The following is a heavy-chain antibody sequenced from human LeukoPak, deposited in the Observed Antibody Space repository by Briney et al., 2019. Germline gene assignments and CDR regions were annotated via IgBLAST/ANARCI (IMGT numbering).Heavy chain of an antibody. D-gene: IGHD6-19*01. Sequence: ASVKVSCKASGYTFTGYYMHWVGQAPGQGLEWMGWINPNSGGTNYAQKFQGWVTMTRDTSISTAYMELSRLRSDDTAVYYCARAVRAVAGRSSPLGYWGQGTLVTVSS. CDR1: GYTFTGYY. CDR2: INPNSGGT. CDR3: ARAVRAVAGRSSPLGY. V-gene: IGHV1-2*04. J-gene: IGHJ4*02.